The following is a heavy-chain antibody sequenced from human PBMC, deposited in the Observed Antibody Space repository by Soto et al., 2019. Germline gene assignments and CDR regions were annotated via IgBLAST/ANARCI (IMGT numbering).Heavy chain of an antibody. Sequence: PGESLKISCQGSGYSFTNYWIAWVRQMPGKGLEWMGIIYPGDSDTRYSPSFQGQVTISADKSISTAYLQWGSLKASDTAMYYCARHMIRGVLTTNFDYWGQGTLVTVSS. V-gene: IGHV5-51*01. J-gene: IGHJ4*02. CDR3: ARHMIRGVLTTNFDY. CDR1: GYSFTNYW. CDR2: IYPGDSDT. D-gene: IGHD3-10*01.